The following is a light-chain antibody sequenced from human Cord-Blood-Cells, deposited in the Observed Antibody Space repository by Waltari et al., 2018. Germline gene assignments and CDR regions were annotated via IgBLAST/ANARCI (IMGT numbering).Light chain of an antibody. CDR3: QQRSNWPLLT. CDR1: QRVSSY. J-gene: IGKJ4*01. V-gene: IGKV3-11*01. CDR2: DAS. Sequence: EIVLTQSPATLSLSPGERPTLSCRASQRVSSYLAWYQQKPGQAPRRLIYDASNRAPGIPARFSGSGSGTDVTRTISSLEPEDFAVYYCQQRSNWPLLTFGGGTKVEIK.